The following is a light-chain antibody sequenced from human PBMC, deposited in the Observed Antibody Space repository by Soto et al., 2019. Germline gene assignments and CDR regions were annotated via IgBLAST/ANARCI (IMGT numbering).Light chain of an antibody. CDR2: AAS. Sequence: EVVFTQSAGTLSLSPGERATLSCRASQIVTINSLAWYQQKPGQPPRLLIYAASTRASAIPDRFSGSGSGTDFTLTISRLQPEDFALYYCQQYGDSPFTFGPGTRVDVK. CDR1: QIVTINS. CDR3: QQYGDSPFT. V-gene: IGKV3-20*01. J-gene: IGKJ3*01.